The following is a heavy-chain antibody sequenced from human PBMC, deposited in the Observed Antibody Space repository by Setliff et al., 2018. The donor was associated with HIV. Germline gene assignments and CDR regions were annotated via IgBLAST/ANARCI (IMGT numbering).Heavy chain of an antibody. CDR1: GGSISSGSYY. J-gene: IGHJ4*02. CDR2: ISSSGST. Sequence: PSETLSFTCTVSGGSISSGSYYWGWIRQSPGRGLEWIGSISSSGSTTYHPSLRSRVTVSAATSKNQFSLKLTSVTAADTAVYFCARDPHYFDTSGHYSWFYFDYWGQGTLVTVSS. V-gene: IGHV4-39*07. CDR3: ARDPHYFDTSGHYSWFYFDY. D-gene: IGHD3-22*01.